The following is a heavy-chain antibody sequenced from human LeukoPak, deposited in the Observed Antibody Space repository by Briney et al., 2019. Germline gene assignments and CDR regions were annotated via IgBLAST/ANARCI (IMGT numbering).Heavy chain of an antibody. Sequence: PGGSLRLSCAASGFTFSSYAMSWVRQAPGGGLEWVSAISGSGGTTYYPNSVKGRFTISRDNSKNTLYLQMNSLRAEDTAIYYCAKDSQVISTYYFDYWGQGTLVTVSS. D-gene: IGHD2-21*01. V-gene: IGHV3-23*01. CDR3: AKDSQVISTYYFDY. CDR2: ISGSGGTT. J-gene: IGHJ4*02. CDR1: GFTFSSYA.